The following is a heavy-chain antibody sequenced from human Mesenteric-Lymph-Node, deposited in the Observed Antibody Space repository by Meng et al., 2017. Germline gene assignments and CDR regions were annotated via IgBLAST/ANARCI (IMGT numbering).Heavy chain of an antibody. CDR2: ISYSGST. CDR1: GGSVSSGSYY. D-gene: IGHD6-6*01. J-gene: IGHJ4*02. V-gene: IGHV4-61*01. CDR3: ARDLGSIAALGY. Sequence: VALQQSGPGLVGPSDTLSLTFTVSGGSVSSGSYYWSWIRQPPGKGLEWIGYISYSGSTNYNPSLRSRVTISVDTSKNQFSLRLNSVTAADTAVYYCARDLGSIAALGYWGQGTLVTVFS.